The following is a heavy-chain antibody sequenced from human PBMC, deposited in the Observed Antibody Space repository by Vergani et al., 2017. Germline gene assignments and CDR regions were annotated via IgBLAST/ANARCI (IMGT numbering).Heavy chain of an antibody. J-gene: IGHJ3*02. CDR1: GGSVSSGSYY. V-gene: IGHV4-61*10. D-gene: IGHD2-15*01. CDR3: AGEYCSGGSCPTLGAFDI. CDR2: IYYSGSA. Sequence: QVQLQESGPGLVKPSETLSLTCTVSGGSVSSGSYYWSWIRQPAGKGLEWIGYIYYSGSANYNPSLKSRVTISVDTSKNQFSLKLSSVTAADTAVYYCAGEYCSGGSCPTLGAFDIWGQGTMVTVSS.